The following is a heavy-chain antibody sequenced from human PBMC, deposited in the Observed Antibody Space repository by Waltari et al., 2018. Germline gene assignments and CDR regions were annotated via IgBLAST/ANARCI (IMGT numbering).Heavy chain of an antibody. D-gene: IGHD2-21*01. CDR2: IYTSGST. CDR3: ARITYCGGDCYPGEYFQH. CDR1: GGSISSGSYY. V-gene: IGHV4-61*02. J-gene: IGHJ1*01. Sequence: QVQLQESGPGLVKPSQTLSLTCTVSGGSISSGSYYWSWIRQPAGRGLEWIGRIYTSGSTNYNPSLKSRVTISVDTSKNQFSLKLSSVTAADTAVYYCARITYCGGDCYPGEYFQHWGQGTLVTVSS.